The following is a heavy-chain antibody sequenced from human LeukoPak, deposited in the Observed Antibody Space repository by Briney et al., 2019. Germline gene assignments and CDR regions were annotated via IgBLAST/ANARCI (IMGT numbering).Heavy chain of an antibody. V-gene: IGHV3-23*01. Sequence: GGSLRLSCAASGFTFSSYAMSWVRQAPGKGLEWVSAISGSGSSTYYADSVKGRFTISRDNSKNTLYLQMNSLRAEDTAVYYCAKDSRKDTQFDPWGQGTLVTVSS. J-gene: IGHJ5*02. CDR1: GFTFSSYA. CDR3: AKDSRKDTQFDP. D-gene: IGHD5-18*01. CDR2: ISGSGSST.